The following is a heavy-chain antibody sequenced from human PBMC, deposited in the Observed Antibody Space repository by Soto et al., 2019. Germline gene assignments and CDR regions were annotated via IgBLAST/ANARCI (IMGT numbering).Heavy chain of an antibody. CDR2: ISSSSSYI. J-gene: IGHJ4*02. CDR3: ARDRYCSGGSCYLGEVFDY. Sequence: LGGSLRLSCAASGFTFSSYSMNWVRQAPGKGLEWVSSISSSSSYIYYADSVKGRFTISRDNAKNSLYLQMNSLRAEDTAVYYCARDRYCSGGSCYLGEVFDYWGQGTLVTGLL. D-gene: IGHD2-15*01. V-gene: IGHV3-21*01. CDR1: GFTFSSYS.